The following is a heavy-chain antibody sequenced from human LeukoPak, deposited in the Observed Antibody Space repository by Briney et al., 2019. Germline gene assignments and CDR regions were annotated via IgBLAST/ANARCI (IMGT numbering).Heavy chain of an antibody. V-gene: IGHV3-74*01. Sequence: GGSLRLSCAASGFTFSNYWMHWVRQAPGKGLVWVSRINSDGSRTTYADSVKGRFTISRDNAKNTLYLQMNSLRAEDTVVYYCARDGYSSSFYFDYWGQGALVTVSS. CDR3: ARDGYSSSFYFDY. CDR2: INSDGSRT. D-gene: IGHD6-6*01. J-gene: IGHJ4*02. CDR1: GFTFSNYW.